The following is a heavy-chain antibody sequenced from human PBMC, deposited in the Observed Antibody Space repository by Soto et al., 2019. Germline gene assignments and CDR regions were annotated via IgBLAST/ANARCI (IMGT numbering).Heavy chain of an antibody. J-gene: IGHJ6*01. CDR2: IIPIFGTA. CDR1: GGTFSSYA. CDR3: ARAGYFDIWPDYKRYYYYGMDL. Sequence: SVKVSCKASGGTFSSYAISWVRQAPGQGLEWMGVIIPIFGTANYAQKFQGRVTITADESTSTAYMELSSLRSEDTAVYYCARAGYFDIWPDYKRYYYYGMDLVGHGTRVNVSS. V-gene: IGHV1-69*13. D-gene: IGHD3-9*01.